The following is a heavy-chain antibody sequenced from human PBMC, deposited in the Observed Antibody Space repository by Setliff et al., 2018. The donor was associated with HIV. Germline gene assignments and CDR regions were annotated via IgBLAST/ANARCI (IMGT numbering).Heavy chain of an antibody. Sequence: PSETLSLTCTVSGGSISSSSYYWGWIRQPPGKGLEWIGEINHSGISNFNPSLKSRVTIPIDTPRNQFSLKLSSVTAADTAVYYCARGGGFWSGQLDFWGQGTLVTVSS. V-gene: IGHV4-39*07. J-gene: IGHJ4*02. CDR1: GGSISSSSYY. D-gene: IGHD3-3*01. CDR2: INHSGIS. CDR3: ARGGGFWSGQLDF.